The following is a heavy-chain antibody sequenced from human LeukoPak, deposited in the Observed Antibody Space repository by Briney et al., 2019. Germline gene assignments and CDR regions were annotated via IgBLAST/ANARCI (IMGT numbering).Heavy chain of an antibody. D-gene: IGHD3-22*01. V-gene: IGHV4-59*01. CDR3: ARLSSGSPHEYFQH. Sequence: SETLSLTCTVSAGSMSNYYWSWVRQLPGKGLEWIAYIYSSGSTNYNPSLKSRATISLDTSKNQFSLKLTSVTAADTAVYYCARLSSGSPHEYFQHWGQGTLVTVSS. CDR2: IYSSGST. CDR1: AGSMSNYY. J-gene: IGHJ1*01.